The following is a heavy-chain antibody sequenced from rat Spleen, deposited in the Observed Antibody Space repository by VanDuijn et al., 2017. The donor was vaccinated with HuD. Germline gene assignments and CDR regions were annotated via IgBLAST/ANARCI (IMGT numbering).Heavy chain of an antibody. CDR3: TRKYTTDLYWYFDF. CDR2: ISPSGGST. Sequence: EVQLVESGGGLVQPGRSLKLSCAASGFTFSNYGMHWIRQAPTKGLEWVASISPSGGSTYYRDSVKGRFTISRDNAESTLYLQMNSLRSEDTATYYCTRKYTTDLYWYFDFWGPGTMVTVSS. D-gene: IGHD1-6*01. CDR1: GFTFSNYG. V-gene: IGHV5-19*01. J-gene: IGHJ1*01.